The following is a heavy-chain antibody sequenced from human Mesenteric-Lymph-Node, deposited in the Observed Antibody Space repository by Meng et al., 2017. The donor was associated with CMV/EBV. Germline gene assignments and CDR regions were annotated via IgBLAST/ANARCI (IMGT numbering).Heavy chain of an antibody. CDR1: GFTVSSNY. CDR3: AREATAGYSRYYFDY. Sequence: GGSLRLSCAASGFTVSSNYMSWVRQAPGKGLEWVSVIYSGGSTYYADSVKGRFTISRDNSKNTLYLQMNSLRAEDTAVYYCAREATAGYSRYYFDYRGQGTLVTVSS. CDR2: IYSGGST. J-gene: IGHJ4*02. D-gene: IGHD6-13*01. V-gene: IGHV3-66*02.